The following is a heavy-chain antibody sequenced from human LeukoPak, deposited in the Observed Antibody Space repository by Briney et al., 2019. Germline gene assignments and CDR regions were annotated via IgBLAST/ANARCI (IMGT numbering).Heavy chain of an antibody. CDR1: GFTFNKNW. CDR3: ARGGVYSSGWYVDY. J-gene: IGHJ4*02. D-gene: IGHD6-19*01. CDR2: IKQDGSEK. Sequence: GGSLRLSCAASGFTFNKNWMNWVRQAPGKGLEWVANIKQDGSEKYYVDSVKGRFTISRDNAKNSLYLQMNSLRAEDTAVYYCARGGVYSSGWYVDYWGQGTLVTVSS. V-gene: IGHV3-7*01.